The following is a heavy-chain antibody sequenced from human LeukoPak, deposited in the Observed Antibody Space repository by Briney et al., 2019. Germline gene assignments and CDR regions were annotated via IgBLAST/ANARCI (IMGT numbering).Heavy chain of an antibody. D-gene: IGHD1-26*01. CDR3: GRDWDWHVQF. J-gene: IGHJ4*02. Sequence: GASVKVSCKASGYPFTAYYIHWVRQAPGQGLEWIGWIGVFNGNRNYAKSVQGRITLTADTSTNTTYMELRSLTSDDTAVYFCGRDWDWHVQFWGQGTLITVSS. CDR1: GYPFTAYY. CDR2: IGVFNGNR. V-gene: IGHV1-18*04.